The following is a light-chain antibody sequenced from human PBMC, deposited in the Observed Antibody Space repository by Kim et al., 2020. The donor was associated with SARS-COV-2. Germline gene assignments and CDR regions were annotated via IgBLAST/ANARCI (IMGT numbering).Light chain of an antibody. CDR3: RHYDNLPPEET. V-gene: IGKV1-33*01. Sequence: DIQMTQSPSSLSASVGDRVTITCQASQGIWNYLNCFPENLETGVPLRFSGSGSGTDFIFTISSLQPEDVATYFCRHYDNLPPEETFGPGTKVDIK. J-gene: IGKJ3*01. CDR1: QGIWNY.